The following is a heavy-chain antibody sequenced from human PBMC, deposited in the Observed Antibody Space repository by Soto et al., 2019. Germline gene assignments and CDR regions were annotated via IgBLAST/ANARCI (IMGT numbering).Heavy chain of an antibody. CDR2: IYWDDDK. CDR3: AHSGGSTVTHDY. Sequence: QITLKESGPTLVKPTQTLTLTCTFSGFSLSTSGVGVGWIRQPPGKALEWLALIYWDDDKRYSPSLKSRLTIXKAXPKNQVVLTMTNMDPEDTATYYCAHSGGSTVTHDYWGQGTLVTVSS. V-gene: IGHV2-5*02. J-gene: IGHJ4*02. CDR1: GFSLSTSGVG. D-gene: IGHD4-17*01.